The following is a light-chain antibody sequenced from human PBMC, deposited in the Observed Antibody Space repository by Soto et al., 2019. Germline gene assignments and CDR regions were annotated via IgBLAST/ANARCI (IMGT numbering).Light chain of an antibody. J-gene: IGKJ2*01. CDR2: AAS. CDR1: QGIRNX. V-gene: IGKV1-17*01. Sequence: DIQMTQSPSSLSASVGDRVTITCRASQGIRNXLGWYQQKPGKAPKRLIYAASSLQSGVPSRFSGSGSGTEFTLTISSLQPEDFATYYCLQHNSYPYTFGQGTKLEIK. CDR3: LQHNSYPYT.